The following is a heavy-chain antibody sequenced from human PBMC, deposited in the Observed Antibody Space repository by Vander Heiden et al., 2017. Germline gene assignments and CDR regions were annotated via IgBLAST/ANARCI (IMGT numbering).Heavy chain of an antibody. J-gene: IGHJ4*02. CDR1: GCTLSSYG. CDR2: IIPILSIA. V-gene: IGHV1-69*10. CDR3: ARVENTYFNY. Sequence: QVQLVQSGAEVKKPGSSVKVPCKASGCTLSSYGISRVRQAPGPGLEWMGAIIPILSIANYAQKCQGRVTITADKSTSTAYMELSSLRSEDTAVYYCARVENTYFNYWGQGTLVTVSS.